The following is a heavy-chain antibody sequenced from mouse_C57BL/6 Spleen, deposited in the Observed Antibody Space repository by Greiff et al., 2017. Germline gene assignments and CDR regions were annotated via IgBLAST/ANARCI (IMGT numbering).Heavy chain of an antibody. Sequence: EVQVVESGPELVKPGASVKISCKASGYSFTDYNMNWVKQSNGKSLEWIGVINPNYGTTSYNQKFKGKATLTVDQSSSTAYMQLNSLTSEDSAVYYCARSGDGYSYWYFDVWGTGTTVTVSS. CDR2: INPNYGTT. J-gene: IGHJ1*03. V-gene: IGHV1-39*01. D-gene: IGHD2-3*01. CDR1: GYSFTDYN. CDR3: ARSGDGYSYWYFDV.